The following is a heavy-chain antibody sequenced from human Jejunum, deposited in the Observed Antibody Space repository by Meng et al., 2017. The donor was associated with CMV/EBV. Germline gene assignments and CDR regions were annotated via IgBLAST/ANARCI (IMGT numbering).Heavy chain of an antibody. J-gene: IGHJ4*02. CDR3: ARERAARLDFDS. D-gene: IGHD6-6*01. Sequence: SGFTFSDYYMSWIRQAPGKGLEWVSYITTYGSHMNYADSLKGRFTISRDNAKNSLYLQMNSLRAEDTAVYYCARERAARLDFDSWGQGTRVTVSS. CDR2: ITTYGSHM. CDR1: GFTFSDYY. V-gene: IGHV3-11*01.